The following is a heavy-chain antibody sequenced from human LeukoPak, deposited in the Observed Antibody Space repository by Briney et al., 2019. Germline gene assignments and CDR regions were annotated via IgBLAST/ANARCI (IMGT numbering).Heavy chain of an antibody. CDR2: ISGSGDST. V-gene: IGHV3-23*01. D-gene: IGHD2-2*02. J-gene: IGHJ4*02. Sequence: GGSLRLSCAASGITFSSYAMSWVRQAPGRGLEWVSTISGSGDSTYYADSVKGRFTISRDNSKNTLYLQMNSLRPEDTAVYYCPKGCASTSCYTSEYWGQGTLVTVSS. CDR3: PKGCASTSCYTSEY. CDR1: GITFSSYA.